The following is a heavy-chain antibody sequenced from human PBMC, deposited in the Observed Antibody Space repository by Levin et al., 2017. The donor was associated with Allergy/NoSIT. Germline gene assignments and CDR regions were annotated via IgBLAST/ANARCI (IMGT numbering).Heavy chain of an antibody. Sequence: GGSLRLSCAASGFTFSSYNMNWVRQAPGKGLEWVSYISSSSSTIYYADSVRGRFTISRDNAKNSLYLQMNSLRAEDTAVYYCARARSTIGPCSGPYYFDYWGQGTLVTVSS. D-gene: IGHD2-15*01. CDR2: ISSSSSTI. J-gene: IGHJ4*02. CDR1: GFTFSSYN. CDR3: ARARSTIGPCSGPYYFDY. V-gene: IGHV3-48*04.